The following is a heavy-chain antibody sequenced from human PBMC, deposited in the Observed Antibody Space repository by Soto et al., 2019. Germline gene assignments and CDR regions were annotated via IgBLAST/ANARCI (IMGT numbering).Heavy chain of an antibody. D-gene: IGHD1-1*01. Sequence: ASETLSLTCTVSGGSISSSSYYWGWIRQPPGKGLEWIGSIYYSGSTYYNPSLKSRVTISVDTSKNQFSLKLSSVTAADTAVYYCARNNRPYNWFDPWGQGTLVTVS. V-gene: IGHV4-39*01. J-gene: IGHJ5*02. CDR1: GGSISSSSYY. CDR2: IYYSGST. CDR3: ARNNRPYNWFDP.